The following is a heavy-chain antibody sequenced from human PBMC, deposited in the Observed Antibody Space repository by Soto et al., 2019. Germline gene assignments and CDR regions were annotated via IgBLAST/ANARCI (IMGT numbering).Heavy chain of an antibody. CDR1: GYTFTTYA. V-gene: IGHV1-3*04. CDR3: ARNPVGKYYLDY. CDR2: INTGNCNT. Sequence: QVQLVQSGAEVKKPGASVKISCKASGYTFTTYAMHWVRQAPGQRLEWMGWINTGNCNTKYSQKFQGRVTITRDTSASTAYMGLSSLRSEDTAVYHCARNPVGKYYLDYWGQGTLVTVSS. D-gene: IGHD2-15*01. J-gene: IGHJ4*02.